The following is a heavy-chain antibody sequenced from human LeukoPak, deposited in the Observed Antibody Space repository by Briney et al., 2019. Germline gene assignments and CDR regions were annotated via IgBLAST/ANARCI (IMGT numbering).Heavy chain of an antibody. D-gene: IGHD3-16*01. J-gene: IGHJ6*03. CDR3: ARGGAPPLYYYYYYMDV. CDR1: GGSISSYY. V-gene: IGHV4-59*01. Sequence: PSETLPLTCTVSGGSISSYYWSWIRQPPGKGLEWIGYIYYSGSTNYNPSLKSRVTISVDTSKNQFSLKLSSVTAADTAGYYCARGGAPPLYYYYYYMDVWGKGTTVTISS. CDR2: IYYSGST.